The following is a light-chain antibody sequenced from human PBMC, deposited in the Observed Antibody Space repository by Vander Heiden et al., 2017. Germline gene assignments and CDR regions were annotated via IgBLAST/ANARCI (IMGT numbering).Light chain of an antibody. J-gene: IGLJ2*01. CDR1: SPNIGSNY. CDR2: RNN. V-gene: IGLV1-47*01. CDR3: AAWDDSLSGRV. Sequence: QSVLTQPPSASGTPGQRVTISCSGSSPNIGSNYVYWYQQHPGTAPKLLIYRNNQRPSGVPDRFSGSKSGNSASLAISGLRSEDEADYYCAAWDDSLSGRVFGGGTKLTVL.